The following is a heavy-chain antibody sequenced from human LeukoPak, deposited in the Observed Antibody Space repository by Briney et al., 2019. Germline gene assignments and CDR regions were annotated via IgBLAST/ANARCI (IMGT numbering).Heavy chain of an antibody. CDR2: IWSHGNRK. J-gene: IGHJ3*01. V-gene: IGHV3-33*01. CDR1: GFSFSSYG. D-gene: IGHD6-25*01. Sequence: GGSLRLSCIPSGFSFSSYGMHWVRQAPGKGLEWVAVIWSHGNRKHHSDSVEGRFAISRDNSKNILYLQMNNLRAEDTALYYCARDSAADDNDFDVWGQGTMATVSS. CDR3: ARDSAADDNDFDV.